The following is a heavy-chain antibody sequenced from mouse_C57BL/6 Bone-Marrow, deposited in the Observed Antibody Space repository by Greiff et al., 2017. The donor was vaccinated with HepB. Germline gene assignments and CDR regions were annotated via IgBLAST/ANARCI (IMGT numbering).Heavy chain of an antibody. V-gene: IGHV1-50*01. J-gene: IGHJ4*01. CDR2: IDPSDSYT. D-gene: IGHD1-1*01. Sequence: QVQLQQPGAELVKPGASVKLSCKASGYTFTSYWMQWVKQRPGQGLEWIGEIDPSDSYTNYNQKFKGKATLTVDKPSSTAYMQLSSLTSEDSAVYYCAMRRYYGSTPYYYAMDYWGQGTSVTVSS. CDR3: AMRRYYGSTPYYYAMDY. CDR1: GYTFTSYW.